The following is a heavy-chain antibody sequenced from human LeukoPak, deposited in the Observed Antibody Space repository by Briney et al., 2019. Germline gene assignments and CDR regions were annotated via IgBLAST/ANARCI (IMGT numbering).Heavy chain of an antibody. V-gene: IGHV3-23*01. J-gene: IGHJ4*02. Sequence: GGSLRLSCAASGFTFSSYAMSWVRQAPGKGLEWVSAISGSGDSTYFADPVKGRFTISRDNSKNTLYLQMNSLRAEDTAVYYCAKDPGNYWYFDYWGQGTLVTVSS. D-gene: IGHD2-8*02. CDR3: AKDPGNYWYFDY. CDR1: GFTFSSYA. CDR2: ISGSGDST.